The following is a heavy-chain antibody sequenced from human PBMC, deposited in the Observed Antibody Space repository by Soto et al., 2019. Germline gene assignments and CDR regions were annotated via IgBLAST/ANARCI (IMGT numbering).Heavy chain of an antibody. Sequence: SETLSLTCAVSGGSISSGGYSCHWIRPPPGKGLEWIGYIYYSGSTNYNPSLKSRVTISVDTSKNQFSLKLSPVTAADTAVYYCARAVLPATDPFDYWGQGTLVTVSS. D-gene: IGHD2-2*01. V-gene: IGHV4-61*08. CDR3: ARAVLPATDPFDY. J-gene: IGHJ4*02. CDR2: IYYSGST. CDR1: GGSISSGGYS.